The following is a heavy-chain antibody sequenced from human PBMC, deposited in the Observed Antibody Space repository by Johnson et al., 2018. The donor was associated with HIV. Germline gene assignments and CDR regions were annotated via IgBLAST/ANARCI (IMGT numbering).Heavy chain of an antibody. V-gene: IGHV3-13*01. CDR1: GFTFSDYY. J-gene: IGHJ3*02. CDR2: IGTAGDT. CDR3: ASTYYNFWSGPPSSAFDI. Sequence: VQLVESGGGLVQPGGSLRLSCAASGFTFSDYYMSWIRQATGKGLEWVAAIGTAGDTYYPGYVTGRFTISSENAKNALYLQMNSLRAEDAAVYYCASTYYNFWSGPPSSAFDIWGQGTMVTVSS. D-gene: IGHD3-3*01.